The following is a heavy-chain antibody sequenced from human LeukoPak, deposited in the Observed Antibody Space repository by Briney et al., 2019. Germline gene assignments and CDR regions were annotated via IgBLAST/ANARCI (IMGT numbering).Heavy chain of an antibody. CDR1: GFTFNRYG. D-gene: IGHD3-10*01. CDR3: ARDGSGLAVRGWFDF. V-gene: IGHV3-33*01. CDR2: IWYDGRNE. J-gene: IGHJ5*01. Sequence: GGSLRLSCVASGFTFNRYGVHWVRQAPGKGLEWVAVIWYDGRNEYYADSVKGRLAISRDNDKNTVNLQMNSLRAEDTAVYYCARDGSGLAVRGWFDFWGQGTLVTVSS.